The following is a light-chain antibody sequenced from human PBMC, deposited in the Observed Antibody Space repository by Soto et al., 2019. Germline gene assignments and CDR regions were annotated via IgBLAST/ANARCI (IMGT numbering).Light chain of an antibody. CDR1: QSVSSSY. V-gene: IGKV3-20*01. CDR3: QQYGSSPPRT. J-gene: IGKJ1*01. CDR2: GAS. Sequence: EIVLTQSPGTLSLSPGERATLSCRASQSVSSSYLAWYQQKPGQAPRLLIYGASSRATGIPDRFSGSGSGTDFTLTISRLEPEDFSAYYCQQYGSSPPRTFGQGTKVEIK.